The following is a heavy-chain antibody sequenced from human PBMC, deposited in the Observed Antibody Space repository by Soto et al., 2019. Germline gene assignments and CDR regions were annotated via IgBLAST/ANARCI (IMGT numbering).Heavy chain of an antibody. CDR2: INAGNGNT. Sequence: ASVKVSCKASGYTFTSYAMHWVRQAPGQRLEWMGWINAGNGNTKYSQKFQGRVTITRDTSASTAYMELSSLRSEDTAVYYCARDFYYGSGSYYNFDYWGQGTLVTVSS. CDR3: ARDFYYGSGSYYNFDY. V-gene: IGHV1-3*01. D-gene: IGHD3-10*01. CDR1: GYTFTSYA. J-gene: IGHJ4*02.